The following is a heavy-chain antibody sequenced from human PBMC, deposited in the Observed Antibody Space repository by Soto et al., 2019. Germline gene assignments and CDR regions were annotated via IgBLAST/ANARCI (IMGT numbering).Heavy chain of an antibody. J-gene: IGHJ6*02. Sequence: GGSLRLSCAASGFTFSSYEMNWVRQAPGKGLEWVSCISSRGSTIYYADSVKGRFTVSRDNAKNSLYLQMNSLRAEDTAVYYCARDSGYSYGYYYYGMDVWGQGTTVTVSS. V-gene: IGHV3-48*03. CDR1: GFTFSSYE. CDR2: ISSRGSTI. D-gene: IGHD5-18*01. CDR3: ARDSGYSYGYYYYGMDV.